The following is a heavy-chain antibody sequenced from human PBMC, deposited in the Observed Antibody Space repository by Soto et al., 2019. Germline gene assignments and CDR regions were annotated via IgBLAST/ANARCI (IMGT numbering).Heavy chain of an antibody. D-gene: IGHD3-22*01. CDR3: AIEDSQGWFDP. V-gene: IGHV1-69*01. Sequence: QVQPVQSGAEVKKPGSSVKVSCKASGGAFSTFVISWVRQAPGQGLEWMGGIIPMLDIVHYAQKFQGRVAITADESTSTAYMELSSLSSEDTAVYYCAIEDSQGWFDPWGQGTLVTVSS. CDR1: GGAFSTFV. J-gene: IGHJ5*02. CDR2: IIPMLDIV.